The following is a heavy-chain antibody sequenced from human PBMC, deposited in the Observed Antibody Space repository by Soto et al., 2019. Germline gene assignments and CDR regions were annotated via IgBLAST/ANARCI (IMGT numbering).Heavy chain of an antibody. J-gene: IGHJ4*02. Sequence: EVQLLESGGGLVQPGGSLRLSCAASGFTFSSYAMSWVRQAPGKGLEWVSAISGSGGSTYYADSVKRRFTISKDNSKNTLYLQMNSLRAEDTAVYYCAKDLHHSSGWYYGDYWGQGTLVTVSS. CDR1: GFTFSSYA. CDR3: AKDLHHSSGWYYGDY. CDR2: ISGSGGST. D-gene: IGHD6-19*01. V-gene: IGHV3-23*01.